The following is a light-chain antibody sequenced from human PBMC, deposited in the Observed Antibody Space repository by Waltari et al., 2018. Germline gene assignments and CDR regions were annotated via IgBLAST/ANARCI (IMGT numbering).Light chain of an antibody. CDR1: QSVGTY. CDR3: QHFVRLPAT. V-gene: IGKV3-20*01. J-gene: IGKJ1*01. Sequence: EIVLTQSPGTLSLSPGERATLSCRASQSVGTYLAWYQQKPGQAPRLRIYGASSRATGIPDRFSVSGSGTDFSLTISRLEPEDFAVYYCQHFVRLPATFGQGTKVEIK. CDR2: GAS.